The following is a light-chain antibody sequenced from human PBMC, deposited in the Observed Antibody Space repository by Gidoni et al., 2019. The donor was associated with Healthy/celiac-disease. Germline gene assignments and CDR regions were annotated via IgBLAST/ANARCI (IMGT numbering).Light chain of an antibody. V-gene: IGKV3-20*01. CDR2: GAS. CDR1: QSVYSNY. Sequence: ETVLTQSPGTQSLSPGDRATLPCRAIQSVYSNYLALYQQRPGQSPSLLIYGASNRATGIPERFSGSGSGTDFALSLSRLEPEAFGVYFCQQYGGSPAAYTFGQGTKLEIK. J-gene: IGKJ2*01. CDR3: QQYGGSPAAYT.